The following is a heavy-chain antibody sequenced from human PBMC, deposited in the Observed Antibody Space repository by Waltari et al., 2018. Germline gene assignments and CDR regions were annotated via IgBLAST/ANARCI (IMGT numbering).Heavy chain of an antibody. D-gene: IGHD2-8*01. CDR3: AREQNGDYGMDV. CDR2: INPMGGST. CDR1: GYTFTSYY. V-gene: IGHV1-46*01. Sequence: QVQLVQSGAEVKKPGASVKVSCKASGYTFTSYYMHWVRQAPGQGLEWMGIINPMGGSTSYAQKFQGRVTMTRDTSTSTVYMELSSLRSEDTAVYYCAREQNGDYGMDVWGQGTTVTVSS. J-gene: IGHJ6*02.